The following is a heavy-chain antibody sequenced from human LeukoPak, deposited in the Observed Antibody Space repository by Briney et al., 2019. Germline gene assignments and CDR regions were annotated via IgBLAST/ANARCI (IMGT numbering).Heavy chain of an antibody. CDR2: INHSGST. CDR3: ARHWHY. CDR1: GGSISSYY. Sequence: PSETLSLTCTVSGGSISSYYWSWIRQPPGKGLEWIGEINHSGSTNYNPSLKSRVTISVDTSKNQFSLKLSSVTAADTAVYYCARHWHYWGQGTLVTVSS. J-gene: IGHJ4*02. V-gene: IGHV4-34*01.